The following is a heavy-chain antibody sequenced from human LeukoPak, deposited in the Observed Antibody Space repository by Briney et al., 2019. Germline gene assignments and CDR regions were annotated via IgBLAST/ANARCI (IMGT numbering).Heavy chain of an antibody. CDR1: GSIFTSYW. CDR2: IYPGDSDT. Sequence: GASLQISGQGSGSIFTSYWLGWVRQLPGKGLEGMGIIYPGDSDTSYSPSFRGQATISADKSISTPYLQRSSLKAADTAMYYCATVRLPYDAFDIWGQGTMVTVPS. J-gene: IGHJ3*02. CDR3: ATVRLPYDAFDI. D-gene: IGHD4-11*01. V-gene: IGHV5-51*01.